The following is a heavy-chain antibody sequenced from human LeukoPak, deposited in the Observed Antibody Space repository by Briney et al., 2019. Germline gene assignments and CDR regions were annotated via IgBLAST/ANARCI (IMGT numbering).Heavy chain of an antibody. D-gene: IGHD3-9*01. J-gene: IGHJ4*02. Sequence: PGGSLRLSCAASGFTFSSYWMSWVRQAPGKGLEWVANIKQDGSEKYYVDSVKGRFTISRDNAKNSLYLQMNSLRAEDTAVYYCARDDTLTGYYPIFDYWGQGTLVTVSS. V-gene: IGHV3-7*01. CDR1: GFTFSSYW. CDR3: ARDDTLTGYYPIFDY. CDR2: IKQDGSEK.